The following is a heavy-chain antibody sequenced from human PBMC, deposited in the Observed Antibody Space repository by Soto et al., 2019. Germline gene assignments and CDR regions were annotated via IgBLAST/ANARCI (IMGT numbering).Heavy chain of an antibody. J-gene: IGHJ4*02. CDR1: GFTFSSDS. Sequence: GGSLRLSCAASGFTFSSDSMNWARQAPGKGLEWVSYISSSSTIYYADSVKGRFTISRDNAKNSLYLQMNSLRDEDTAVYYCARDLTAMAPRPSDYWGQGTLVTVSS. CDR2: ISSSSTI. CDR3: ARDLTAMAPRPSDY. V-gene: IGHV3-48*02. D-gene: IGHD5-18*01.